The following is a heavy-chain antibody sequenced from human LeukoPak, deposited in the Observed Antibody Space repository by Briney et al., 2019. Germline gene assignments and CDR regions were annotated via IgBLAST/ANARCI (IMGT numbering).Heavy chain of an antibody. CDR3: ARALYNRGWYPDYFDS. D-gene: IGHD6-19*01. J-gene: IGHJ4*02. Sequence: PGGSLRLSCAASGFSLSRYWMSWVRQAPGKGLEWVANIKRDGSDNYYVGSVEGRFTISRDNAKNSLYLQMSSLRAEDTAIYYCARALYNRGWYPDYFDSWGQGTLVTVSA. V-gene: IGHV3-7*01. CDR1: GFSLSRYW. CDR2: IKRDGSDN.